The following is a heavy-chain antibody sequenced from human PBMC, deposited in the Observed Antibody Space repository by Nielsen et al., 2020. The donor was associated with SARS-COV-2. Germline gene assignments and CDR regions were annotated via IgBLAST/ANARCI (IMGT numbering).Heavy chain of an antibody. J-gene: IGHJ4*02. V-gene: IGHV1-69*01. D-gene: IGHD5-24*01. Sequence: WVRQAPGQGLEWMGWISAYSGDTNYAQKFQGRVTITADESTSTAYMEPNSLRSEDTAVYYCARRDGYNPSPFDYWGQGTLVTVSS. CDR2: ISAYSGDT. CDR3: ARRDGYNPSPFDY.